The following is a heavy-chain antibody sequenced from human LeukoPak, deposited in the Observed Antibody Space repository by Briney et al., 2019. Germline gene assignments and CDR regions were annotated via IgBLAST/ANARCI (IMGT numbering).Heavy chain of an antibody. CDR3: ARGTAMDSFDY. CDR1: GFKFSYYW. CDR2: IKESGSEK. J-gene: IGHJ4*02. D-gene: IGHD5-18*01. V-gene: IGHV3-7*01. Sequence: PGGSLRLSCAASGFKFSYYWMTWVRQAPGKGLEWLANIKESGSEKYYVDSVKGRFTISRDNADDLVYLQMNSLRAEDTAVYYCARGTAMDSFDYWGQGTLVTVSS.